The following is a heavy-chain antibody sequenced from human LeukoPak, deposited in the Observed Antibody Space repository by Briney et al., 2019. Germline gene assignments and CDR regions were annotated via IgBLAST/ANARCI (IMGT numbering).Heavy chain of an antibody. Sequence: GASLKISCKGSGYSFTSYWIGWVRQMPGKGLEWMGIIYPGDSDTRYSPSFQGQVTISADKSISTAYLQWSSLKASDTAMYYCARRYYYDSSGYYFDAFDIWGQGTMVTVSS. CDR1: GYSFTSYW. V-gene: IGHV5-51*01. J-gene: IGHJ3*02. CDR3: ARRYYYDSSGYYFDAFDI. D-gene: IGHD3-22*01. CDR2: IYPGDSDT.